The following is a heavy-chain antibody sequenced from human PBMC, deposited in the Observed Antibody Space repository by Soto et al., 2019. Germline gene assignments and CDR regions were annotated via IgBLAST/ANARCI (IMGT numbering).Heavy chain of an antibody. CDR1: GYTFTSYG. CDR3: ARDVVVTATNWFDP. Sequence: ASVKVSCKASGYTFTSYGISWVRQAPGQGLEWMVWISAYNGNTNYAQKLQGRVTMTTDTSTSTAYMELRSLRSDDTAVYYCARDVVVTATNWFDPWGQGTLVTVSS. V-gene: IGHV1-18*01. J-gene: IGHJ5*02. CDR2: ISAYNGNT. D-gene: IGHD2-21*02.